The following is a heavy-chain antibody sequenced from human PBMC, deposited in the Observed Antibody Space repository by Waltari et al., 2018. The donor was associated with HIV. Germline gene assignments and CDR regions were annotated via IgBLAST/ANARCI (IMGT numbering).Heavy chain of an antibody. J-gene: IGHJ4*02. Sequence: QVQLVQSGAEVKKPGASVKVSCTASGYTFPSYDINWVRQATGQGLELMGWMNPNSSNTGYAQEFQGRVTMTRNTSISTAYMELSSLRSEDTAVYYCARGGLIDGYNPDYWGQGTLVTVSS. CDR1: GYTFPSYD. V-gene: IGHV1-8*01. CDR2: MNPNSSNT. D-gene: IGHD5-12*01. CDR3: ARGGLIDGYNPDY.